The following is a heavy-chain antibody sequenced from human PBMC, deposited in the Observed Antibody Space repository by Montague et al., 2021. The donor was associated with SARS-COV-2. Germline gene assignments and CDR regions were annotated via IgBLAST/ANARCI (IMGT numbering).Heavy chain of an antibody. D-gene: IGHD1-20*01. Sequence: SDTLSLTRSLSGGSISSYYWSWIRQSPGKGLEWIGYIFHSGITDYNPSLKSRATISVDMSKNQFSLQLNSVTAADSAVYYCARTEYNWNDWFDPWGQGTLVTVSS. CDR3: ARTEYNWNDWFDP. V-gene: IGHV4-59*07. J-gene: IGHJ5*02. CDR1: GGSISSYY. CDR2: IFHSGIT.